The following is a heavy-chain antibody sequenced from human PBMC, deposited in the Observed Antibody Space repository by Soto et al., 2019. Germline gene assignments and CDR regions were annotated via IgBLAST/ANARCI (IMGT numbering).Heavy chain of an antibody. J-gene: IGHJ6*02. CDR3: ARLAVISIFGVGYYGMDV. CDR1: GYIFTSYW. V-gene: IGHV5-51*01. Sequence: PGESLKISCKSSGYIFTSYWIGWVRQMPGKGLECMGIIYPGDSDTRYSPSFQGQVTISADKSISTAYLQWSSLKASDTAMYYCARLAVISIFGVGYYGMDVWGPGTTVTVSS. D-gene: IGHD3-3*01. CDR2: IYPGDSDT.